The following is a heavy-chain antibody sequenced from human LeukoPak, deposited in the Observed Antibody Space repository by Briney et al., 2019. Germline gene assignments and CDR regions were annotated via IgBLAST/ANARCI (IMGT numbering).Heavy chain of an antibody. D-gene: IGHD5-12*01. CDR2: IYYSGST. CDR3: ARHGRIVATIFPYFDY. CDR1: GGSFSGYY. J-gene: IGHJ4*02. V-gene: IGHV4-59*08. Sequence: PSETLSLTCAVYGGSFSGYYWSWIRQPPGKGLEWIGYIYYSGSTNYNPSLKSRVTISVDTSKNQFSLKLSSVTAVDTAVYDCARHGRIVATIFPYFDYWGQGTLVTVSS.